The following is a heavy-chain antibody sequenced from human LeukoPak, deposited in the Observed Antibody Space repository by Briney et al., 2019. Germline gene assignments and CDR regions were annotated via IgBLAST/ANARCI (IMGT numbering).Heavy chain of an antibody. D-gene: IGHD3-16*02. CDR2: INSDGSST. CDR3: ARVESHYDYVWGSYRLDY. CDR1: GITFSSYW. J-gene: IGHJ4*02. V-gene: IGHV3-74*01. Sequence: GGSLRLSCAASGITFSSYWMHWVRQAPGKGLVWVSRINSDGSSTSYADYVKGRFTISRDNAKNTLYLQMNSLRAEDTAVYYCARVESHYDYVWGSYRLDYWGQGTLVTVSS.